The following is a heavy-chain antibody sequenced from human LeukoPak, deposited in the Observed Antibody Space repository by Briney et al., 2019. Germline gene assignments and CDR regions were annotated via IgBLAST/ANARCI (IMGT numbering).Heavy chain of an antibody. CDR3: ARVGGYYPKYYFDY. CDR1: GGSISSSSYY. CDR2: IYYSGST. V-gene: IGHV4-30-4*08. J-gene: IGHJ4*02. Sequence: SETLSLTCTVSGGSISSSSYYWGWIRQPPGKGLEWIGYIYYSGSTYYNPSLKSRVTISVDTSKNQFSLKLSSVTAADTAVYYCARVGGYYPKYYFDYWGQGTLVTVSS. D-gene: IGHD3-22*01.